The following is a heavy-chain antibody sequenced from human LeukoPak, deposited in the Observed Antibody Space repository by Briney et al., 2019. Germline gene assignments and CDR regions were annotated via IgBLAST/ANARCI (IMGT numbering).Heavy chain of an antibody. J-gene: IGHJ4*02. CDR1: GVTVSINY. D-gene: IGHD1-26*01. CDR2: IYSGGST. V-gene: IGHV3-53*01. CDR3: ATDSGGSYEGYFDY. Sequence: GGSLRLSCAASGVTVSINYMSCVRQAPGKGLEWVSVIYSGGSTYYADSVKGRVTISRDNSKNTLYLQMNSLRAEDTAVYYCATDSGGSYEGYFDYWGEGSLVTVSS.